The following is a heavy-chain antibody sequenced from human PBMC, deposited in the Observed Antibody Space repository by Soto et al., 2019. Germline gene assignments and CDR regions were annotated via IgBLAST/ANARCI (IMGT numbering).Heavy chain of an antibody. D-gene: IGHD3-22*01. Sequence: PGGSLRLSCAASGFTFSSYAMSWVRQAPGKGLEWVSAISGSGGSTYYADSVKGRFTISRDNSKNTLYLQMNSLRAEDTAVYYCATGQVVVITPFDYWGQGTPVTVSS. CDR3: ATGQVVVITPFDY. J-gene: IGHJ4*02. CDR1: GFTFSSYA. V-gene: IGHV3-23*01. CDR2: ISGSGGST.